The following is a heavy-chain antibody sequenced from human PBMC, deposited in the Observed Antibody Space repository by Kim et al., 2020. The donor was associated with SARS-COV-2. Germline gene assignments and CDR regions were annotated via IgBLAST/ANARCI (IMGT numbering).Heavy chain of an antibody. Sequence: DSGEGRFTISRDKSKNTLYLPMNSLRAEDTAVYYCATEHLIAAVAGNFDYWGQGTLVTVSS. CDR3: ATEHLIAAVAGNFDY. V-gene: IGHV3-23*01. D-gene: IGHD6-19*01. J-gene: IGHJ4*02.